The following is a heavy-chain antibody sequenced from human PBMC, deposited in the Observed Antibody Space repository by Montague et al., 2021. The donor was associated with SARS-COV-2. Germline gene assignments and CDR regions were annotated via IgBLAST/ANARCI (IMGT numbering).Heavy chain of an antibody. V-gene: IGHV4-38-2*02. CDR2: IEYSGST. CDR3: TPERDPGRTTWHYFDS. J-gene: IGHJ4*02. CDR1: GYSISSGYY. D-gene: IGHD1-14*01. Sequence: SETLSLTCIVSGYSISSGYYWGWVRQTPGKGLEWLGCIEYSGSTYYNPSLKTRVTMSLDTSKNQFSLQLNSVTPEDTAVYYCTPERDPGRTTWHYFDSWGQGTLVTVSS.